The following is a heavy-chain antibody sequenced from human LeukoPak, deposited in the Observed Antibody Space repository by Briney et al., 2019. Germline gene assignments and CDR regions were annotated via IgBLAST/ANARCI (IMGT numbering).Heavy chain of an antibody. CDR1: GGSISSSSYY. V-gene: IGHV4-39*07. J-gene: IGHJ4*02. CDR2: IYYSGST. D-gene: IGHD6-13*01. CDR3: AREGYSSTSSMDY. Sequence: SETLSLTCTVSGGSISSSSYYWGWIRQPPGKGLEWIGSIYYSGSTYYNPSLKSRVTISVDTSKNQFSLKLSSVTVADTAVYYCAREGYSSTSSMDYWGQGTLVTVSS.